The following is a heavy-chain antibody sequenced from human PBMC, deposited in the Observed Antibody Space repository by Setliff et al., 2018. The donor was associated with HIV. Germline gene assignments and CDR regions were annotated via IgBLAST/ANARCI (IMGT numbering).Heavy chain of an antibody. V-gene: IGHV3-21*01. CDR1: GFTFSSYS. D-gene: IGHD1-20*01. J-gene: IGHJ6*02. Sequence: GGSLRLSCAASGFTFSSYSMNWGRPAPGKGLEWVSSISSSSSYIKYADSVKGRFTISRDNAKNSLYLQMNSLRAEDTAVYYCARDPGRYNGMDVWGQGTTVTVSS. CDR2: ISSSSSYI. CDR3: ARDPGRYNGMDV.